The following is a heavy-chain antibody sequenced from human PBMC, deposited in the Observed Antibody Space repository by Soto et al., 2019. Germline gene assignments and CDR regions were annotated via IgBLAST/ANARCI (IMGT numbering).Heavy chain of an antibody. CDR3: ARDNYYGSGSYPDWMDV. Sequence: GGSLRLSCAASGFTFSSYSMNWVRQAPGKGLEWVSYISSSSSTIYYADSVKGRFTISRDNAKNSLYLQMNSLRDEDTAVYYCARDNYYGSGSYPDWMDVWGQGTTVTVSS. CDR2: ISSSSSTI. CDR1: GFTFSSYS. V-gene: IGHV3-48*02. J-gene: IGHJ6*02. D-gene: IGHD3-10*01.